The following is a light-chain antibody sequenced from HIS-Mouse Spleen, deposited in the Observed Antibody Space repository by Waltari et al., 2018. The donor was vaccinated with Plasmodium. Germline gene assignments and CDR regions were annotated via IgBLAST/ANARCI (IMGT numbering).Light chain of an antibody. V-gene: IGKV3-15*01. CDR2: GAS. J-gene: IGKJ3*01. Sequence: EIVMTQSPATLSVSPGERATLPCRASQSVSSNLAWYQQKPGQAPRLHIYGASTRATGIPARFSGSGSGTEFTLTISSLQSEDFAVYYCQQYNNWSFTFGPGTKVDIK. CDR3: QQYNNWSFT. CDR1: QSVSSN.